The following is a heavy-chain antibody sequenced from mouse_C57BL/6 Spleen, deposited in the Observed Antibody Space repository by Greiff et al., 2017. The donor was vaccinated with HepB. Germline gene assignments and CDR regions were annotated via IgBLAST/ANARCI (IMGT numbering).Heavy chain of an antibody. CDR1: GFTFSSYC. Sequence: EVKLVESGGELVQPGGSLKLSCAASGFTFSSYCMSLVRQTPDKRLEWVATISSGGSYTYYPDSVKGRFTISRDNAKNTLYLQMSSLKSEDTAMYDYARLHGSFDVWGTGTPGTASS. CDR2: ISSGGSYT. V-gene: IGHV5-6*01. CDR3: ARLHGSFDV. J-gene: IGHJ1*03.